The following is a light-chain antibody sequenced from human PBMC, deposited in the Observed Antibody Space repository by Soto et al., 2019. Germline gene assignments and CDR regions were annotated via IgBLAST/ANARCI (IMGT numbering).Light chain of an antibody. CDR1: HSVSSN. V-gene: IGKV3-11*01. Sequence: EIVMTQSPATLSVSPGERATLSCRASHSVSSNLAWYQQKPGQAPRLLIYLASTRATGIPARFSGSGSGTDFTLTISSLEPEDFAVYYCQQRSNWPPTFGQGTKVDIK. J-gene: IGKJ1*01. CDR2: LAS. CDR3: QQRSNWPPT.